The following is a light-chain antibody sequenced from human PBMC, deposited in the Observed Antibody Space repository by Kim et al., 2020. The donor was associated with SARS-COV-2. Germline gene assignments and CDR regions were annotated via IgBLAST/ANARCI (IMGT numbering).Light chain of an antibody. V-gene: IGLV1-47*01. CDR3: AAWDDSLSGLV. J-gene: IGLJ2*01. Sequence: GQRVPISCSGSSSNIGSHSVHWYQQFPGTAPKRLIYSTTPRPSGVPDRFSGSKSGTSASLAISGLRSEDETDYYCAAWDDSLSGLVFGGGTQLTVL. CDR1: SSNIGSHS. CDR2: STT.